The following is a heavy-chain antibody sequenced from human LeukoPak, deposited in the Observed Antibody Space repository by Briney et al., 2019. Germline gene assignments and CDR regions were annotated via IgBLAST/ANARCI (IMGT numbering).Heavy chain of an antibody. CDR3: AKEGRYYDSSFYYYYTDV. Sequence: PGGSLRLSCAASGFTFSSYGMHWVRQAPGKGLEWVAFIRYDGSNKYYADSVKGRFTISRDNSKNTLYLQTNSLRAEDTAVYYCAKEGRYYDSSFYYYYTDVWGKGTTVTVS. CDR2: IRYDGSNK. J-gene: IGHJ6*03. D-gene: IGHD3-22*01. CDR1: GFTFSSYG. V-gene: IGHV3-30*02.